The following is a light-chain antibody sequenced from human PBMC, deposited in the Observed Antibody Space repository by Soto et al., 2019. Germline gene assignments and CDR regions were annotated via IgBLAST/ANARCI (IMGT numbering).Light chain of an antibody. CDR2: YTS. V-gene: IGKV3-15*01. J-gene: IGKJ5*01. Sequence: EIWMSQSPATLSVSTGESATLSCRASQSVSSDLAWYQQKPGQAPMLLIYYTSTRATGVPARFSGGRSGTEFTLTISSLQSEDSAFYDCQQYNKWPITFGQGTRLEIK. CDR1: QSVSSD. CDR3: QQYNKWPIT.